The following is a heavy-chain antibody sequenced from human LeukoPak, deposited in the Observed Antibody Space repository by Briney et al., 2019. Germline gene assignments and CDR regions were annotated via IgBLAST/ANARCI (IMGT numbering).Heavy chain of an antibody. Sequence: PETLSLTCAVYGGSFSGYYWSWIRHPPGKGLEWIGEINHSVMTNYNPSLKRRVTIPVATPKNQFSLKLSSVTAADTAGSYFTRGRPEYYSSTSGYAYNYWGQGTLVTVSS. CDR1: GGSFSGYY. J-gene: IGHJ4*02. CDR3: TRGRPEYYSSTSGYAYNY. D-gene: IGHD2-2*01. V-gene: IGHV4-34*01. CDR2: INHSVMT.